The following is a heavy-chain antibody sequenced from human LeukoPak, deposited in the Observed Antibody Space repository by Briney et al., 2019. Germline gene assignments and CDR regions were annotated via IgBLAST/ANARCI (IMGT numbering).Heavy chain of an antibody. CDR2: INHSGST. V-gene: IGHV4-34*01. Sequence: SETLSLTCAVYGGSFSGYYWSWIRQPPGKGLEWIGEINHSGSTNYNPSLKSRVTISVDTSKNQFSLKLSSVTAADTAVYYCASPGYCSSTSCPRRWFDPWGQGTLVTVSS. D-gene: IGHD2-2*01. CDR1: GGSFSGYY. CDR3: ASPGYCSSTSCPRRWFDP. J-gene: IGHJ5*02.